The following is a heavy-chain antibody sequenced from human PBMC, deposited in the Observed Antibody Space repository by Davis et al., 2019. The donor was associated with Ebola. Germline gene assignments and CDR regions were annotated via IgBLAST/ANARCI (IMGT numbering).Heavy chain of an antibody. Sequence: MPSETLSLTCAVYGGSFSGYYWSWIRQPPGKGLEWIGEINHSGSTNYNPSPKSRVTISVDTSKNQFSLKLSSVTAADTAVYYCARWNWANTAHHWYFDLWGRGTLVTVSS. D-gene: IGHD1-7*01. CDR2: INHSGST. CDR1: GGSFSGYY. CDR3: ARWNWANTAHHWYFDL. V-gene: IGHV4-34*01. J-gene: IGHJ2*01.